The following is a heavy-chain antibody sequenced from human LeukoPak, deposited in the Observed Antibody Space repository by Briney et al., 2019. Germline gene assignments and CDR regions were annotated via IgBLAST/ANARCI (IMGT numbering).Heavy chain of an antibody. V-gene: IGHV3-74*01. CDR2: IKSDGSIT. CDR3: ARDLWFYDSSGYQYNWFDP. CDR1: GFTFSSYW. J-gene: IGHJ5*02. D-gene: IGHD3-22*01. Sequence: GGSLRLSCAASGFTFSSYWMHWVRQAPGKGLVWVSRIKSDGSITSYADSVKGRFTISRDNAKNTLFLQMNSLRAEDTALYYCARDLWFYDSSGYQYNWFDPWGQGTLVTVSS.